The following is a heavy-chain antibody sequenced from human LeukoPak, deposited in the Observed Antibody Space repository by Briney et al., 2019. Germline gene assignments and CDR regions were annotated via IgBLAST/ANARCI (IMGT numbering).Heavy chain of an antibody. CDR3: ARDGGCSGGNCYQRFDS. Sequence: PGGSLRLSCAASGFTFSKYGMQWVRQAPGKGLEWVAVIWSDGSDRHYADSVKGRFTISRDNPKNTVSLEMNSLRVEDTAIYYCARDGGCSGGNCYQRFDSWGQGTLVTVSS. J-gene: IGHJ4*02. CDR2: IWSDGSDR. CDR1: GFTFSKYG. D-gene: IGHD2-15*01. V-gene: IGHV3-33*01.